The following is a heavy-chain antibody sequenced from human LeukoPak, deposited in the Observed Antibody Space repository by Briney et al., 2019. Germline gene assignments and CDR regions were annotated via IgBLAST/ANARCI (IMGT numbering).Heavy chain of an antibody. J-gene: IGHJ6*02. D-gene: IGHD2-15*01. CDR2: IYYSGST. CDR1: GGSISSYY. V-gene: IGHV4-59*01. Sequence: SETLSLTCTVSGGSISSYYWSWSRQPPGKGLEWIGYIYYSGSTNYNPSLKSRVTISVDTSKNQFSLKLSSVTAADTAVYYCARDSYCSGGSCYSPYYYYGMDVWGQGTTVTVSS. CDR3: ARDSYCSGGSCYSPYYYYGMDV.